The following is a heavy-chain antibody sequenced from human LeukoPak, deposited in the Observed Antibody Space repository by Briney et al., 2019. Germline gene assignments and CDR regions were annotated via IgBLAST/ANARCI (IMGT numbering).Heavy chain of an antibody. D-gene: IGHD5-12*01. CDR1: GFTFSDHF. J-gene: IGHJ4*02. V-gene: IGHV3-33*08. CDR2: IWYDGSNK. Sequence: GGSLRLSCAASGFTFSDHFMDWVRQAPGKGLEWVAVIWYDGSNKYYADSVKGRFTISRDNSKNTLYLQMNSLRAEDTAVYYCAREMTPSGYDLDYWGQGTLVTVSS. CDR3: AREMTPSGYDLDY.